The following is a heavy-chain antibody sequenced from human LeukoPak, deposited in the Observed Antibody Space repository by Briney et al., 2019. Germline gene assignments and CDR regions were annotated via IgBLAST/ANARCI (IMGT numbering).Heavy chain of an antibody. D-gene: IGHD3-22*01. CDR3: ANSYYYDSSGTRGAFDI. V-gene: IGHV3-23*01. J-gene: IGHJ3*02. Sequence: GGSLRLSCAASGFTFSSYAMSWVRQAPGKGLEWVSAISGSGGSTYYADSVKGRFTISRDNSKNTLYLQMNSLRAEDTAVYYCANSYYYDSSGTRGAFDIWGQGTMVTVSS. CDR2: ISGSGGST. CDR1: GFTFSSYA.